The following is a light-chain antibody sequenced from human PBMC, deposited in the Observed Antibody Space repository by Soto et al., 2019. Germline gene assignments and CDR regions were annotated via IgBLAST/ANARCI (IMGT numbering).Light chain of an antibody. CDR1: SSDVGGYDL. J-gene: IGLJ2*01. CDR3: SSFAGNNNL. Sequence: QSVLTQPPSASGSPGQSVTISYTGTSSDVGGYDLVSWYQQHPGKAPKLILYEVAKRPSGVPARFSGSKSGNTASLTVSGLQADDESDYYCSSFAGNNNLFGGGTKLTVL. CDR2: EVA. V-gene: IGLV2-8*01.